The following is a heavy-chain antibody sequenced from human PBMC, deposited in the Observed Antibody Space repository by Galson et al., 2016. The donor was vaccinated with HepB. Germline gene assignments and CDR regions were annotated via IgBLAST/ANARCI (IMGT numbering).Heavy chain of an antibody. CDR3: ARDLIRYDSSGYYHNYYYYGMDV. V-gene: IGHV3-30*04. CDR2: MSVDGSNK. J-gene: IGHJ6*02. D-gene: IGHD3-22*01. Sequence: VRQAPGKGLEWVALMSVDGSNKYYADSVKGRFTISRDNAKNTLSLQMNSLRTEDTAVYYCARDLIRYDSSGYYHNYYYYGMDVWGQGTTVTVSS.